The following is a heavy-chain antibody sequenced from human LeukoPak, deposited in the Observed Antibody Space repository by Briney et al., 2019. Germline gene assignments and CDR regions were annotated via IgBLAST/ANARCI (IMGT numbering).Heavy chain of an antibody. V-gene: IGHV3-23*01. D-gene: IGHD2-15*01. J-gene: IGHJ4*02. CDR2: ICGGGAST. CDR3: AKEGSTVARRPPFDY. CDR1: GFTFSNYA. Sequence: GASLRLSCAASGFTFSNYAMSWVRQAPGKGLEWVSAICGGGASTYYADSVKGRFTISRDNSKNTLYLQINSLSAEDTAVYYCAKEGSTVARRPPFDYWGQGTLVTVSS.